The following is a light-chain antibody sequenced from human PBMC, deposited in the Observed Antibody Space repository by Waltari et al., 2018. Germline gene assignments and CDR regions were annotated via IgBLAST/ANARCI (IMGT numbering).Light chain of an antibody. J-gene: IGLJ3*02. Sequence: QSGLTQSPSVSGTPGQRVPISRSGSTSNIGSYHVYWYQQLPGAAPKLLIYRNDQRPSGVPDRFSGSKSVTSASLAISGLRSEDEAFYYCAAWDDSLTAWLFGGGTKLTVL. V-gene: IGLV1-47*01. CDR2: RND. CDR1: TSNIGSYH. CDR3: AAWDDSLTAWL.